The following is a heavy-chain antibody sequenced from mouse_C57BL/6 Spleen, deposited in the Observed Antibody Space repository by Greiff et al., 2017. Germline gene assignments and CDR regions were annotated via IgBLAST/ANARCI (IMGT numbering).Heavy chain of an antibody. CDR2: ISSGSSTI. Sequence: EVKVEESGGGLVQPGGSLKLSCAASGFTFSDYGMHWVRQAPEKGLEWVAYISSGSSTIYYADTVKGRFTISRDNAKNTLFLQMTSLRSEDTAMYYCARDAYYFDYWGQGTTLTVSS. V-gene: IGHV5-17*01. CDR1: GFTFSDYG. CDR3: ARDAYYFDY. J-gene: IGHJ2*01.